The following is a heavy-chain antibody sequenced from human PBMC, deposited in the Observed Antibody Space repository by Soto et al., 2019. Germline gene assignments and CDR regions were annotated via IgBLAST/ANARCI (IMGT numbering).Heavy chain of an antibody. CDR1: GDTFTNHW. CDR3: ARHASYYVSSGYFGTY. CDR2: INPSDSHT. Sequence: VESVKISCQGSGDTFTNHWITWVRQMPGKGLEWMGRINPSDSHTNYSPSFQGHVTMSVDKSISTAYLQWSSLKASDSAMYYCARHASYYVSSGYFGTYWGQGTLVTVSS. V-gene: IGHV5-10-1*01. J-gene: IGHJ4*02. D-gene: IGHD3-22*01.